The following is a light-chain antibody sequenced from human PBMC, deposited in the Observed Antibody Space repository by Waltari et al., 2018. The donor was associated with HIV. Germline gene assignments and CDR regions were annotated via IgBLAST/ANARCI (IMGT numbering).Light chain of an antibody. Sequence: QSALTQPASVSGSPGQSITLSCTGTSSDVGGYNYVSWYQQHPGKAPKLMIYDVSKRPSGVSNRFSGSKSGNTASLTISGLQAEDEADYYCCSYAGSSTLYVFGTGTKVTVL. V-gene: IGLV2-23*02. CDR1: SSDVGGYNY. J-gene: IGLJ1*01. CDR3: CSYAGSSTLYV. CDR2: DVS.